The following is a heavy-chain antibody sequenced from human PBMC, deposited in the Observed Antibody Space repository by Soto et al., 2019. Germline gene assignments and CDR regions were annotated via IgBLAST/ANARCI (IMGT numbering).Heavy chain of an antibody. CDR3: ATSYGSGYRAFDF. D-gene: IGHD3-10*01. CDR2: VNPILSMS. CDR1: GDTFSFYT. V-gene: IGHV1-69*02. J-gene: IGHJ4*02. Sequence: QVQLVQSGAELKKPGSSVKVSCKASGDTFSFYTINWVRQAPGLGLEWMGRVNPILSMSNYAQKFQGRVTMTADKFASTAYREVRSLRTEDTAFYYCATSYGSGYRAFDFWGQGALVTVPS.